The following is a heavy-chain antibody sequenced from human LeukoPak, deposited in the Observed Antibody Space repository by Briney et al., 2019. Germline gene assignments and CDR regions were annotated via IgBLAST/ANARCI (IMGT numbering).Heavy chain of an antibody. CDR3: ARGLLLWFGEFRADYYYYMDV. V-gene: IGHV1-69*05. D-gene: IGHD3-10*01. CDR2: IIPIFGTA. Sequence: ASVKVSCKASGGTFSSYAISWVRQAPGQGLEWMGGIIPIFGTAKYAQKFQGRVTITRNTSISTAYMELSSLRSEDTAVYYCARGLLLWFGEFRADYYYYMDVWGKGTTVTVSS. J-gene: IGHJ6*03. CDR1: GGTFSSYA.